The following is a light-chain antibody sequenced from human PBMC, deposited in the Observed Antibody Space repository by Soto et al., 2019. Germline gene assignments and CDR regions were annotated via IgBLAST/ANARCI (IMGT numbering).Light chain of an antibody. Sequence: QSALTQPPSASGSPGQSVTISCTGASSDIGAYNYVSWYQQHPGKAPKLMIYEVNKRPSGVPDRFSGSKSGNTASLLVSGLQADDEADYYCTSYAGSNNLGVFGGGTKLTVL. CDR1: SSDIGAYNY. V-gene: IGLV2-8*01. CDR3: TSYAGSNNLGV. J-gene: IGLJ3*02. CDR2: EVN.